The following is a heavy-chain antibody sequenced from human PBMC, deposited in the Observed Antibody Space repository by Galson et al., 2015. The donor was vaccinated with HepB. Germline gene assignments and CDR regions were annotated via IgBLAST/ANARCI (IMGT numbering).Heavy chain of an antibody. CDR3: AKPGYCGGDCYSGLRYYYYGMDV. Sequence: SLRLSCAASGFTFSSYAMSWVRQAPGKGLEWVSAISGSGGSTYYADSVKGRFTISRDNSKNTLYLQMNSLRAEDTAVYYCAKPGYCGGDCYSGLRYYYYGMDVWGQGTTVTVSS. CDR1: GFTFSSYA. V-gene: IGHV3-23*01. D-gene: IGHD2-21*02. CDR2: ISGSGGST. J-gene: IGHJ6*02.